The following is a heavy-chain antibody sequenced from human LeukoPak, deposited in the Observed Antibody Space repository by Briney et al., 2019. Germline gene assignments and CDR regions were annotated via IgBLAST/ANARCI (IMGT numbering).Heavy chain of an antibody. V-gene: IGHV3-23*01. J-gene: IGHJ4*02. CDR2: TSGSGSDT. CDR3: AKRGYYYDSRVFHGFDY. CDR1: GFTFSSYA. Sequence: GGSLRPSCAASGFTFSSYAMSWVRQAPGKGLEWVSGTSGSGSDTYYADSVKGRFTISRDISKNTLHLQMNSLRAEDTAVYYCAKRGYYYDSRVFHGFDYWGQGTLVTVSS. D-gene: IGHD3-22*01.